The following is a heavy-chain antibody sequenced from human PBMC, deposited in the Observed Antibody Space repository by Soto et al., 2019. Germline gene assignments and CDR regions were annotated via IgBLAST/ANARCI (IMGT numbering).Heavy chain of an antibody. J-gene: IGHJ4*02. CDR1: GFTFDVYA. CDR3: AREIISSSGTSNFDY. CDR2: ISYDGSNK. D-gene: IGHD3-10*01. V-gene: IGHV3-30-3*01. Sequence: GGSLRLSCETSGFTFDVYAMHWVRQAPGKGLEWVTSISYDGSNKYYAGSVRGRFTVSRDTSKNTVFVEMNSLRAEDTAIYYCAREIISSSGTSNFDYWGQGTLVTVSS.